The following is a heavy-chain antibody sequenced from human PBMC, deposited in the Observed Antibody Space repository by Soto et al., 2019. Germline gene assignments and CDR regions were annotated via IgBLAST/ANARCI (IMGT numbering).Heavy chain of an antibody. CDR2: IYYSGST. D-gene: IGHD4-17*01. CDR1: GGSISSSSYY. Sequence: PSETLSLTCTVSGGSISSSSYYWGWIRQPPGKGLEWIGSIYYSGSTYYNPSLKSRVTISVDTSKNQFSLKLSSVTAADTAVYYCARRYGASFDYWGQGTLVTVS. CDR3: ARRYGASFDY. J-gene: IGHJ4*02. V-gene: IGHV4-39*01.